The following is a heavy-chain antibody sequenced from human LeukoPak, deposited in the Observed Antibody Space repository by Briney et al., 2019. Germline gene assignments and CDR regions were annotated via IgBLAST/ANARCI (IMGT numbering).Heavy chain of an antibody. CDR2: IYYSGST. V-gene: IGHV4-61*01. D-gene: IGHD2-2*01. J-gene: IGHJ4*02. Sequence: SETLSLTCTVSGGSISSSSHYWSWIRQPPGKGLDWIGYIYYSGSTNYNPSLKSRVTISVDTSKNQFSLKLSSVTAADTAVYYCAGGPYHFDYWGQGTLVTVSP. CDR1: GGSISSSSHY. CDR3: AGGPYHFDY.